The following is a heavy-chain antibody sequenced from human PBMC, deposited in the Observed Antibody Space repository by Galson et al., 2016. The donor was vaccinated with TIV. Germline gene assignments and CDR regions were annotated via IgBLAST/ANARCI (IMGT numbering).Heavy chain of an antibody. CDR3: ANCPTTYSSSSGRRFFNYYMAV. V-gene: IGHV3-30*02. CDR2: LRFDGSNQ. J-gene: IGHJ6*03. CDR1: GFTFSTYD. D-gene: IGHD4-11*01. Sequence: SLRLSCATSGFTFSTYDMHWVRQAPGKGLEWVALLRFDGSNQYYGDSVKGRFTISRDNSKNTLYLQMSSLRAEATAVYSCANCPTTYSSSSGRRFFNYYMAVWGKGTPVIVSS.